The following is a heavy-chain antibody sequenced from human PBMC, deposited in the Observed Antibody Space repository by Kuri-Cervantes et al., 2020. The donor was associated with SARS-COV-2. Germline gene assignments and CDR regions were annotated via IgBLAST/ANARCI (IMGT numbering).Heavy chain of an antibody. D-gene: IGHD3-3*01. J-gene: IGHJ3*02. V-gene: IGHV1-18*01. CDR2: ISAYNGNT. CDR3: ARVVTYYDFWSGYYTNAFDI. CDR1: GYTFTSYG. Sequence: ASVKVSCKASGYTFTSYGISWVRQAPGQGLEWMGWISAYNGNTNYAQKLQGRVTMTTDTSTSTAYMELRSLRSDDTAVYYCARVVTYYDFWSGYYTNAFDIWGQGTMVTDSS.